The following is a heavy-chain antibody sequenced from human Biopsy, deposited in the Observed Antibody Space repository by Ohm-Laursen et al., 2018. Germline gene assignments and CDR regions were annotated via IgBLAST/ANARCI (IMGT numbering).Heavy chain of an antibody. J-gene: IGHJ4*02. CDR2: IRGGGDDT. CDR1: GFTFSSYA. CDR3: AKDFGWRNFDY. V-gene: IGHV3-23*01. D-gene: IGHD6-19*01. Sequence: SLRLSCAASGFTFSSYAMTWVRQAPGKGLEWVSAIRGGGDDTSYADSVKGRFTISGDNSKNTLYLQMNSLRAEDTAVYYCAKDFGWRNFDYWGQGTLVSVSS.